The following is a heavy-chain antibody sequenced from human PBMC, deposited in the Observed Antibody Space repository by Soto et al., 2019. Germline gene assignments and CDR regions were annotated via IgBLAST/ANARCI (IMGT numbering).Heavy chain of an antibody. CDR2: IYYSGST. V-gene: IGHV4-59*01. D-gene: IGHD6-6*01. CDR3: ARDFGDSEYSSSLAFSY. J-gene: IGHJ4*02. Sequence: PSETLSLTCTVSGGSISSYYWSWIRQPPGKGLEWIGYIYYSGSTNYNPSLKSRVTISVDTSKNQFSLKLSSVTAADTAVYYCARDFGDSEYSSSLAFSYWGQGTLVTVSS. CDR1: GGSISSYY.